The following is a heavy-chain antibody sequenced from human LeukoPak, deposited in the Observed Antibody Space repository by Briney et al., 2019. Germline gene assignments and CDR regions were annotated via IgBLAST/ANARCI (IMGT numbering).Heavy chain of an antibody. D-gene: IGHD2-2*01. Sequence: GRSLRLSCAGSRFTFSTYAMHWVRQAPGKGLEWVAVISFDGNNKYYADSVKGRFTISRDNGKNTLYLQMNSLRPEDTAVYYCVRDPDPYCSTTTCSGVHLDYWGQGTLVTVSS. CDR2: ISFDGNNK. CDR3: VRDPDPYCSTTTCSGVHLDY. CDR1: RFTFSTYA. J-gene: IGHJ4*02. V-gene: IGHV3-30-3*01.